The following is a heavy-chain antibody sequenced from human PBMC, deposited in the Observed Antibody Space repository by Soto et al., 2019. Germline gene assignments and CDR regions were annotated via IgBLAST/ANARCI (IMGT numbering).Heavy chain of an antibody. CDR3: AREIGGAAALDY. CDR1: GYTLTELS. J-gene: IGHJ4*02. Sequence: ASVKVSCKVSGYTLTELSMHWVRQAPGQGLEWMGIINPSGGSTSYAQKFQGRVTMTRDTSTSTVYMELSSLRSEDTAVYYCAREIGGAAALDYWGQGTLVTVSS. CDR2: INPSGGST. D-gene: IGHD3-16*01. V-gene: IGHV1-46*01.